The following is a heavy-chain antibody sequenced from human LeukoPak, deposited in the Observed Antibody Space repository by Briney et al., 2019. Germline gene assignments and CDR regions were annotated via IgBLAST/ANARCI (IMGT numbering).Heavy chain of an antibody. D-gene: IGHD3-16*01. CDR2: INPNSGGT. CDR3: ARGRQRLGELCY. V-gene: IGHV1-2*02. Sequence: RASVKVSCKASGYTFTSYGISWVRQAPGQGLEWMGWINPNSGGTNYAQKFQGRVTMTRDTSISTAYMELSRLRSDDTAVYYCARGRQRLGELCYWGQGTLVTVSS. J-gene: IGHJ4*02. CDR1: GYTFTSYG.